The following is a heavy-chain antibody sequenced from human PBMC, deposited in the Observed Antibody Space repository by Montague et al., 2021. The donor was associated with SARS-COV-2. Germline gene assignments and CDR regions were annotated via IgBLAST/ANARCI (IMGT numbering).Heavy chain of an antibody. CDR2: IKQSGST. CDR1: GGSFGDDH. V-gene: IGHV4-34*01. D-gene: IGHD3-22*01. CDR3: ARGHLSVSMIVVVFTSASYYCDY. Sequence: SETLSLTCAVYGGSFGDDHWSWIRQPPGKGLEWIGDIKQSGSTNYNPSLKSRVTISVDTSKNQFSLKLTSVTAADTAVYFCARGHLSVSMIVVVFTSASYYCDYWGRGAQVTVSS. J-gene: IGHJ4*02.